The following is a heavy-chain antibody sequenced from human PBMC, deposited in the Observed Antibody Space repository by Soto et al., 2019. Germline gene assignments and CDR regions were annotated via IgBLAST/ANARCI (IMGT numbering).Heavy chain of an antibody. CDR2: IYYSGST. J-gene: IGHJ4*02. CDR3: ARVGGVATIIGY. CDR1: GGSISSGGYY. D-gene: IGHD5-12*01. Sequence: SETLSLTCTVSGGSISSGGYYWRWVRQHPGKGLEWIGYIYYSGSTYYNPSLNSRVTISVDTSKNQFSLKLSSVTAADTAVYYCARVGGVATIIGYWGQGTLVTVSS. V-gene: IGHV4-31*03.